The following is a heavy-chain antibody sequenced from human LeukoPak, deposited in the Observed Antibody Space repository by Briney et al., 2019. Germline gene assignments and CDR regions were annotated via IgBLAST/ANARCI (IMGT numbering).Heavy chain of an antibody. CDR2: IGISAGTI. D-gene: IGHD1-26*01. CDR1: GFTFSDYY. Sequence: GGSLRLSCAASGFTFSDYYMYWIRQAPGKGLERVAYIGISAGTIYYTDSVKGRFTVSRDNTKNSLYLQMNSLRAEDTAIYYCARDRVGGTYSYAADHWGQGTVSTVSS. V-gene: IGHV3-11*04. CDR3: ARDRVGGTYSYAADH. J-gene: IGHJ4*02.